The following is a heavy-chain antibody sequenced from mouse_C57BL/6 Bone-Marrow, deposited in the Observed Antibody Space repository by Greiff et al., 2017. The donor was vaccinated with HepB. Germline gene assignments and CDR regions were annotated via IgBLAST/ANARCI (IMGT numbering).Heavy chain of an antibody. CDR2: IDPETGGT. CDR1: GYTFTDYE. CDR3: TRWDYITTVVAHWYFDV. V-gene: IGHV1-15*01. J-gene: IGHJ1*03. Sequence: QVQLKESGAELVRPGASVTLSCKASGYTFTDYEMHWVKQTPVHGLEWIGAIDPETGGTAYNQKFKGKAILTADKSSSTAYMELRSLTSEDSAVYYCTRWDYITTVVAHWYFDVWGTGTTVTVSS. D-gene: IGHD1-1*01.